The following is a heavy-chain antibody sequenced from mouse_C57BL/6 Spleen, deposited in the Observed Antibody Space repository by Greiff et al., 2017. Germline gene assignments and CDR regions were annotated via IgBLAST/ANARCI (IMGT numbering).Heavy chain of an antibody. CDR3: ARATTVVADY. V-gene: IGHV1-69*01. J-gene: IGHJ2*01. D-gene: IGHD1-1*01. CDR1: GYTFTSYW. CDR2: IDPSDSYT. Sequence: QVQLQQPGAELVMPGASVKLSCKASGYTFTSYWMHWVKQRPGQGLEWIGEIDPSDSYTNYNQKFKGKSTLTVDKSSSTAYMQLSSLTSEDSAVYYCARATTVVADYWGQGTTLTVSS.